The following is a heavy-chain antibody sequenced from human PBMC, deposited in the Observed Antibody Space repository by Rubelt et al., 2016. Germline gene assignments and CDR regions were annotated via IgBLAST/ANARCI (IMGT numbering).Heavy chain of an antibody. Sequence: QVQLQESGPGLVKPSQTLSLTCAVSGGSISIGGYPWTWIRQAPGKGLEWIGYVFSNGNTYYNPSLKSRATLSVDTSKNQFSLKLSSWPAADTAVYYCAREYGSSVKCYGRLDPWGQGIMVTVSS. CDR2: VFSNGNT. J-gene: IGHJ5*02. CDR3: AREYGSSVKCYGRLDP. D-gene: IGHD2-2*01. V-gene: IGHV4-30-4*07. CDR1: GGSISIGGYP.